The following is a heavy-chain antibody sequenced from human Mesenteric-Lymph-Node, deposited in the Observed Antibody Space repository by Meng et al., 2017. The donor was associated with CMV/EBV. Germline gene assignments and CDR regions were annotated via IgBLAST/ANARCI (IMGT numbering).Heavy chain of an antibody. D-gene: IGHD4-23*01. Sequence: SETLSLTCAVYGGSFSGYYWSWIRQPPGKGLEWIGEINHSGSTNYNPSLKSRVSISVDTSKNQFSLKLSSVTTADTAVYYCAREGRGNANGMDVWGPGTTVTVSS. CDR3: AREGRGNANGMDV. J-gene: IGHJ6*02. CDR1: GGSFSGYY. V-gene: IGHV4-34*01. CDR2: INHSGST.